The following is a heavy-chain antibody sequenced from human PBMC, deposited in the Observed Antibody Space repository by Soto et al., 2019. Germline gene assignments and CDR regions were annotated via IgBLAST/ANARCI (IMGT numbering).Heavy chain of an antibody. J-gene: IGHJ6*02. CDR2: MNPNSGNT. CDR1: GYPFTSYD. D-gene: IGHD2-2*01. Sequence: GASLKLSCKASGYPFTSYDINWVRQATGQGLEWMGWMNPNSGNTGYAQKFQGRVTMTRNTSISTAYMELSSLRSEDTAVYYCAREPPAPHLYSYSGMDVWGQGNTVTVSS. CDR3: AREPPAPHLYSYSGMDV. V-gene: IGHV1-8*01.